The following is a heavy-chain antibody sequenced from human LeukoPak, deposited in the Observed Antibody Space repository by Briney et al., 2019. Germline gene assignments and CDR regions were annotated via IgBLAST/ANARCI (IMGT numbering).Heavy chain of an antibody. CDR1: GGTFSSYA. Sequence: GSSVKVSCKASGGTFSSYAISWVRQAPGQGLEWMGRIIPILGIANYAQKFQGRVTITADKSTSTAYMELSSLRSEDTAVYYCAKGRDYSNYPAGLDYWGQGTLVTVSS. V-gene: IGHV1-69*04. D-gene: IGHD4-11*01. CDR2: IIPILGIA. J-gene: IGHJ4*02. CDR3: AKGRDYSNYPAGLDY.